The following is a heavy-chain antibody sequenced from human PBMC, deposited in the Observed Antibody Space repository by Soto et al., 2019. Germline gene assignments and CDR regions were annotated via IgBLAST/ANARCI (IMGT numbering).Heavy chain of an antibody. V-gene: IGHV4-38-2*02. J-gene: IGHJ4*01. CDR2: IYHGGTT. D-gene: IGHD6-19*01. Sequence: SETLSLTCTVSGCSISSGSYWAWIRQPPGKGPEWIASIYHGGTTFYNPSLKSRITISVDTSNNQFSLKLTSVTAADTAVYYCARVHVMVVAGSTFDYWDHGTLVTVSS. CDR3: ARVHVMVVAGSTFDY. CDR1: GCSISSGSY.